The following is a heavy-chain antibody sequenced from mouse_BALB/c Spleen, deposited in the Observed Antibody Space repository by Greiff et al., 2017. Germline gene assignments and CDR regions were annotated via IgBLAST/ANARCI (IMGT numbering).Heavy chain of an antibody. D-gene: IGHD2-5*01. CDR2: ISSGGSYT. CDR1: GFTFSSYA. CDR3: ATHREGYSNYGEVCCWYFDV. V-gene: IGHV5-9-3*01. J-gene: IGHJ1*01. Sequence: EVKVVESGGGLVKPGGSLKLSCAASGFTFSSYAMSWVRQTPEKRLEWVATISSGGSYTYYQDSVKGRFTIPRDNAKNTLYLQISSLRSEDTAMYDYATHREGYSNYGEVCCWYFDVWGAGTTVTVSS.